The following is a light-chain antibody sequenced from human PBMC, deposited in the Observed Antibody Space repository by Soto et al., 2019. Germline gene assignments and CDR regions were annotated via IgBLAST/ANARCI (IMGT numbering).Light chain of an antibody. CDR3: SSYAGSNNFCV. J-gene: IGLJ1*01. V-gene: IGLV2-8*01. CDR1: SSDVGGYNY. CDR2: EVS. Sequence: QSVLTQPPSASGSPGQSVTISCTGTSSDVGGYNYVSWYQQHPGKAPKLMIYEVSKRPSGVPDRFSGSKSGNTASLTVSGLQAEDEADYYCSSYAGSNNFCVFGTGTQLTVL.